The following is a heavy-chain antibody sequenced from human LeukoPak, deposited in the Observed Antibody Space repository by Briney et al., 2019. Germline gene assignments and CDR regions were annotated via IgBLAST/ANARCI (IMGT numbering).Heavy chain of an antibody. Sequence: SETLSFTCTVSGGSISSYYWSWIRQPPGKGLEWIGYIYYSGSTNYNPSLKSRVTISVDTSKNQFSLKLSSVTAADTAVYYCARQGGEEVAMNDFWGQGTLVTVSS. D-gene: IGHD5-24*01. J-gene: IGHJ4*02. CDR3: ARQGGEEVAMNDF. V-gene: IGHV4-59*01. CDR1: GGSISSYY. CDR2: IYYSGST.